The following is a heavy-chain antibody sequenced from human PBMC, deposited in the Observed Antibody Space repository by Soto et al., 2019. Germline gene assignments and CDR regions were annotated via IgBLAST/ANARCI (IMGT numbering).Heavy chain of an antibody. Sequence: SETLSLTCAVYGGSFSGYYWSWIRQPPGKGLEWIGEINHSGSTNYNPSLKSRVTISVDTSKNQFSLKLSSVTAADTAVYYCARGLGIAARPGGGSRGYYYYGMDVWGQGTTVT. CDR1: GGSFSGYY. CDR3: ARGLGIAARPGGGSRGYYYYGMDV. J-gene: IGHJ6*02. CDR2: INHSGST. V-gene: IGHV4-34*01. D-gene: IGHD6-6*01.